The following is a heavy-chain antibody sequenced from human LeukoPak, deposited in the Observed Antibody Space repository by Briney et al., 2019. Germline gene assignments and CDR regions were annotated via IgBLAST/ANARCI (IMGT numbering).Heavy chain of an antibody. J-gene: IGHJ4*02. CDR1: GFTFSSYS. CDR3: ARDQSEPRGSSFDY. V-gene: IGHV3-21*01. D-gene: IGHD6-6*01. CDR2: ISSSSSYI. Sequence: GGSLRLSCAASGFTFSSYSMNWVRQAPGKGLEWASSISSSSSYIYYADSVKGRFTISRDNAKNSLYLQMNSLRAEDTAVYYCARDQSEPRGSSFDYWGQGTLVTVSS.